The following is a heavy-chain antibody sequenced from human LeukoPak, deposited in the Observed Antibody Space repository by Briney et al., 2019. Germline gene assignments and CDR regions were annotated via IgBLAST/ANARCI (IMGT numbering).Heavy chain of an antibody. D-gene: IGHD3-22*01. J-gene: IGHJ4*02. CDR1: GGSFSGYY. CDR3: ARHGGVDYDSSGYSPFDY. CDR2: INHSGST. V-gene: IGHV4-34*01. Sequence: SETPSLTCAVYGGSFSGYYWSWIRQPPGKGLEWIGEINHSGSTNYNPSLKSRVTISVDTSKNQFSLKLSSVTAADTAVYYCARHGGVDYDSSGYSPFDYWGQGTLVTVSS.